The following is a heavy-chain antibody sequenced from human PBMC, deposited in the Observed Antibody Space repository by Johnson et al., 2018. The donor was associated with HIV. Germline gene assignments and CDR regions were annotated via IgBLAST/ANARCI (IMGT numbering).Heavy chain of an antibody. D-gene: IGHD2-21*02. J-gene: IGHJ3*02. V-gene: IGHV3-23*04. Sequence: VQLVESGGGVVQPGRSLRLSCAASGFTFSSYAMSWVRQAPGKGLEWVSAISGSAGITYYADSVEGRFTISRDNSRNTLYLQMNILRTEDTAVYYCAKVRCGGDCLDAFDIWGQGTMVTVSS. CDR1: GFTFSSYA. CDR2: ISGSAGIT. CDR3: AKVRCGGDCLDAFDI.